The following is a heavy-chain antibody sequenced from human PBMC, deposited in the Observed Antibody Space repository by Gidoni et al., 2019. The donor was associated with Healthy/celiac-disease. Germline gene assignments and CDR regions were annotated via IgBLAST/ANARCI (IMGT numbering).Heavy chain of an antibody. J-gene: IGHJ4*02. CDR1: GFTFRDYY. Sequence: QVQLVESGVGLVKHGGSLRLPCAASGFTFRDYYMGWIRQAPGKGLEWVSYISSSGSTRYYADSVKGRFTISRDNAKNALYLQMNSLRAEDTAVYYCARWRYCSGGSCYSVVYWGQGTLVTVSS. V-gene: IGHV3-11*01. CDR3: ARWRYCSGGSCYSVVY. D-gene: IGHD2-15*01. CDR2: ISSSGSTR.